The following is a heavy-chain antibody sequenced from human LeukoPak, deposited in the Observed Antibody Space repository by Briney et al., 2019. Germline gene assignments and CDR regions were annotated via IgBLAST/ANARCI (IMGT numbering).Heavy chain of an antibody. CDR3: ARGGYYGSGSYYALDY. J-gene: IGHJ4*02. Sequence: SSVKVSYKASGGTFSSYAISWVRQAPGQGLEWMGGIIPIFGTANYAQKFQGRVTITADESTSTAYMELSSLRSEDTAVYYCARGGYYGSGSYYALDYWGQGTLVTVSS. V-gene: IGHV1-69*01. CDR2: IIPIFGTA. D-gene: IGHD3-10*01. CDR1: GGTFSSYA.